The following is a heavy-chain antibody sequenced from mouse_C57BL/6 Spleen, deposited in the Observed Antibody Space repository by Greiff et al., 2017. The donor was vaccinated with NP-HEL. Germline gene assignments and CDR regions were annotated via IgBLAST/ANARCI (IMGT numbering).Heavy chain of an antibody. CDR1: GFTFSDYY. Sequence: EVKLVESEGGLVQPGSSMKLSCTASGFTFSDYYMAWVRQVPEKGLEWVANINYDGSSTYYLDSLKSRFIISRDNAKNILYLQMSSLKSEDTATYYCARVFTTDWYFDVWGTGTTVTVSS. V-gene: IGHV5-16*01. D-gene: IGHD1-1*01. CDR3: ARVFTTDWYFDV. CDR2: INYDGSST. J-gene: IGHJ1*03.